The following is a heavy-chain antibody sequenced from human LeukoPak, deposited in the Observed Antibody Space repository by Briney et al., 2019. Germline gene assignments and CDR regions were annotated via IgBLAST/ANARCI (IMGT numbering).Heavy chain of an antibody. V-gene: IGHV3-30-3*01. J-gene: IGHJ4*02. CDR1: GFTFSIFP. D-gene: IGHD6-25*01. Sequence: GGSLRLSCSASGFTFSIFPIHWVRQAPGKGLEWVAVISYDGNNKYYADSVKGRFTIPRDNSKNTLYLQMNSLRPEDTAVYYCARSPGIAAVGTNWGQGTRVTASS. CDR3: ARSPGIAAVGTN. CDR2: ISYDGNNK.